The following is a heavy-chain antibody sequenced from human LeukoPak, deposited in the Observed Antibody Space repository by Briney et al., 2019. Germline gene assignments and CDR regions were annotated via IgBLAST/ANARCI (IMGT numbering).Heavy chain of an antibody. CDR1: GDSISSFY. Sequence: SETLSLTCTVSGDSISSFYWSWIRQAPGKGLECIGFIYINGDTSYNPSLKGRATLSLDTSKSQFPLRLTSVAAADTAVYYCAKTARTFASWGPGTLVTVSS. CDR2: IYINGDT. CDR3: AKTARTFAS. V-gene: IGHV4-4*09. D-gene: IGHD1-7*01. J-gene: IGHJ5*02.